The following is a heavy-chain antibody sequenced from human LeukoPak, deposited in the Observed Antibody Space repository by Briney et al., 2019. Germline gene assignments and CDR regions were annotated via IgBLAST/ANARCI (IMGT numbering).Heavy chain of an antibody. V-gene: IGHV4-39*07. D-gene: IGHD3-22*01. J-gene: IGHJ4*02. CDR3: AGSSSGYYGPFGD. Sequence: SETLSLTRTVSGGSISSSSYYWGWIRQPPGKGLEWIGSIYYSGSTYYNPSLKSRVTISVDTSKNQFSLKLSSVTAADTAVYYCAGSSSGYYGPFGDWGQGTLVTVSS. CDR2: IYYSGST. CDR1: GGSISSSSYY.